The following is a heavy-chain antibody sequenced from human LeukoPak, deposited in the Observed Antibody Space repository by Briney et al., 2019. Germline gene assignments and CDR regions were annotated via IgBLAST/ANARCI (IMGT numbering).Heavy chain of an antibody. V-gene: IGHV3-74*01. CDR1: GFTFSSYA. Sequence: GGSLRLSCAASGFTFSSYAMSWVRQAPGKGLLWVSRIKSDGSITTYADSVKGRFTISRDNAKNTLYLQMNNLRAEDTAVYYCARGDFFDYWGQGTLVTVSS. D-gene: IGHD3-16*01. CDR3: ARGDFFDY. J-gene: IGHJ4*02. CDR2: IKSDGSIT.